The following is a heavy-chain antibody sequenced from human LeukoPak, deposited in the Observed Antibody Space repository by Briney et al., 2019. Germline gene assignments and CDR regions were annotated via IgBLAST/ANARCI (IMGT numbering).Heavy chain of an antibody. Sequence: GGSLRLSCAASDFTFRSNGMHWVRQAPGKGLEWVAFIRYDGSYKYYADSVKGRFTISRDNSKNTLYLQMNSLRAEDAAVYYCAKDLYGSGSSFNHLGHGTLVTVSS. D-gene: IGHD3-10*01. CDR2: IRYDGSYK. J-gene: IGHJ4*01. V-gene: IGHV3-30*02. CDR3: AKDLYGSGSSFNH. CDR1: DFTFRSNG.